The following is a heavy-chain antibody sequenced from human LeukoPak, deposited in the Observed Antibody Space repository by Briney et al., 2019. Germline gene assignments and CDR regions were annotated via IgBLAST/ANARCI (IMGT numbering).Heavy chain of an antibody. CDR3: THSMVRGVSHFDY. J-gene: IGHJ4*02. V-gene: IGHV3-15*01. CDR2: IKSKTDGGTT. D-gene: IGHD3-10*01. CDR1: GFTFSNAW. Sequence: NPGGSLRLSCAASGFTFSNAWMSWVRQAPGKGLEWVGRIKSKTDGGTTDYAAPVKGRFTISRDDSKNTLYLQMNSLKTEDTAVYYCTHSMVRGVSHFDYWGQGTLVTVSS.